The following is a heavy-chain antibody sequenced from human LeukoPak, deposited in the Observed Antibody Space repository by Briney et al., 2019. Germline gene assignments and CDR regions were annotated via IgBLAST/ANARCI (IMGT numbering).Heavy chain of an antibody. Sequence: PGGSLRLSCVGSGFTFRNAWMNWVRQAPGKGLEWVSSISSSSSYIYYADSVKGQFTISRDNAKNSLYLQMNSLRAEDTAVYYCARDDGSYYDFWSGYYFAYWGQGTLVTVSS. J-gene: IGHJ4*02. CDR3: ARDDGSYYDFWSGYYFAY. CDR2: ISSSSSYI. V-gene: IGHV3-21*01. CDR1: GFTFRNAW. D-gene: IGHD3-3*01.